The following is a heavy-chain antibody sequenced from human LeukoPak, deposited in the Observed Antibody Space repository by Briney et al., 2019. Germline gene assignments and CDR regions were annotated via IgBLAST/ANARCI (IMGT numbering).Heavy chain of an antibody. D-gene: IGHD3-22*01. V-gene: IGHV3-23*01. CDR2: ISGSGNNT. Sequence: GGSLRLSCAASGFTFRKYAMSWVRQAPGKGLEWVSTISGSGNNTYYADSVKGRFTFSRDNSKNTLYLHIDTLRAEDTAMYYCAKGSYYDSSGYDFTSWYFDLWGRGTLATASS. CDR3: AKGSYYDSSGYDFTSWYFDL. CDR1: GFTFRKYA. J-gene: IGHJ2*01.